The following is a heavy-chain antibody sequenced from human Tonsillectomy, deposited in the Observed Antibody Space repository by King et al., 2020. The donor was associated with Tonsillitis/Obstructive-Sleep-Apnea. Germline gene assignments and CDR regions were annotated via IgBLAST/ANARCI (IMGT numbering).Heavy chain of an antibody. CDR1: GYTFTSYY. CDR2: INPSGGST. J-gene: IGHJ1*01. CDR3: AGDRCSSTSSYKYFQH. Sequence: QLVQSGAEVKKPGASVKVSCKASGYTFTSYYMHWVRQAPGQGLEWMGIINPSGGSTSYAQKFQGRVTMTRDTSTSTVYMELSSLRSEDTAVYYCAGDRCSSTSSYKYFQHWGQGTLVSVPS. D-gene: IGHD2-2*02. V-gene: IGHV1-46*01.